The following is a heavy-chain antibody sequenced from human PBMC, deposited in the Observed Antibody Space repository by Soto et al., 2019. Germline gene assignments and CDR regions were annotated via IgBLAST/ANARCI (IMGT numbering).Heavy chain of an antibody. CDR3: AKDHPDSSGYLDY. D-gene: IGHD3-22*01. Sequence: GGSLRLSCAASGFTFSSYGMHWVRQAPGKGLEWVAVISYDGSNKYYADSVKGRFTISRDNSKNTLYLQMNSLRAEDTAVYYCAKDHPDSSGYLDYWGQGTLVTVSS. CDR1: GFTFSSYG. CDR2: ISYDGSNK. V-gene: IGHV3-30*18. J-gene: IGHJ4*02.